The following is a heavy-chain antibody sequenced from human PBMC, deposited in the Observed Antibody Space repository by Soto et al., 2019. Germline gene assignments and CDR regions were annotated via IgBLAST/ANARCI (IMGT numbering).Heavy chain of an antibody. V-gene: IGHV4-31*03. D-gene: IGHD3-9*01. CDR1: GGSISTVDHY. CDR3: ARATGTLRSRNCDY. CDR2: IYHTGST. Sequence: PSETLSLTCSVSGGSISTVDHYWTWIRQPPGKGLEWIGSIYHTGSTYYSKSLRSRLTMSVDTSKSQFSLRLSSVTAADTAVYYCARATGTLRSRNCDYWGQGSLVTVSS. J-gene: IGHJ4*02.